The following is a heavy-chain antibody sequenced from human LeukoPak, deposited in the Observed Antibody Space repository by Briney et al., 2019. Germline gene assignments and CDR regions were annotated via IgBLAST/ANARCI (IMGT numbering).Heavy chain of an antibody. Sequence: GESLKISCKASGYTFTTYWIGWVRQLPGKGLEWMGIIYPGDSDTRYSPSSQGQVTISADKTVSTVCLQWSSLKASDTAMYYCARQSRGYSSGWYASDIWGQGTMVTVSS. D-gene: IGHD6-19*01. CDR3: ARQSRGYSSGWYASDI. CDR2: IYPGDSDT. J-gene: IGHJ3*02. V-gene: IGHV5-51*01. CDR1: GYTFTTYW.